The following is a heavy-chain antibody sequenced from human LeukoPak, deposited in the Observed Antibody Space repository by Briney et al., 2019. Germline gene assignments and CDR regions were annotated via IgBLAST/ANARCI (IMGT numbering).Heavy chain of an antibody. CDR1: GFTFSGYG. CDR2: ISYDGSHK. D-gene: IGHD3-10*01. Sequence: GGSLRLSCAASGFTFSGYGMHWVRLAPGKGLEWVAVISYDGSHKYYADSVQGRFTISRDNSRNTVYLQMGSLRDEDTAIYYCAKDRGFSYASGSSELDYWGQGTPVTVSS. V-gene: IGHV3-30*18. J-gene: IGHJ4*02. CDR3: AKDRGFSYASGSSELDY.